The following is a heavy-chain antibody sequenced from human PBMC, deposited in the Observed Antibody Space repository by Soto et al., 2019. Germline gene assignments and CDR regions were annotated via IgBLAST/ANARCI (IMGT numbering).Heavy chain of an antibody. D-gene: IGHD5-18*01. CDR3: AKVFGREYSYGGLEYYYYYYGMDV. J-gene: IGHJ6*02. Sequence: GGSLRLSCAASGFTFSSYAMSWVRQAPGKGLEWVSAISGSGGSTYYADSVKGRFTISRDNSKNTLYLQMNSLRAEDTAVYYCAKVFGREYSYGGLEYYYYYYGMDVWGQGTTVTVSS. CDR2: ISGSGGST. V-gene: IGHV3-23*01. CDR1: GFTFSSYA.